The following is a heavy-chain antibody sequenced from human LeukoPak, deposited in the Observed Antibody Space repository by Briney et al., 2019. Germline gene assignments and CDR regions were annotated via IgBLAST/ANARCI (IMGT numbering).Heavy chain of an antibody. Sequence: SGPTLVKPTQTLTLTCTFSGFSLSSSGVGVGWIRQPPGKALDWLALIYWDDNKVYSPSLKSRLTITKDTSKNQVVLTMTNMDPVDTATYYCAHYGDYRFLYYFDHWGQGTLVTVSS. D-gene: IGHD4-17*01. J-gene: IGHJ4*02. V-gene: IGHV2-5*02. CDR1: GFSLSSSGVG. CDR3: AHYGDYRFLYYFDH. CDR2: IYWDDNK.